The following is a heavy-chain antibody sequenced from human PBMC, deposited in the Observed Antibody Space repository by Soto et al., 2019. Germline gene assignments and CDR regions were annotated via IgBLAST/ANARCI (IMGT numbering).Heavy chain of an antibody. CDR2: ISGSGGST. J-gene: IGHJ3*02. D-gene: IGHD4-17*01. CDR1: GFTFSSYA. Sequence: GGSLRLSCAASGFTFSSYAMSWVRQAPGKGLEWVSAISGSGGSTYYADSGKGRFTIARDNSKNTLYLQMNSLRAEDTAVYYCAKTLDYGDPKNDAFDIWGQGTMVTVSS. V-gene: IGHV3-23*01. CDR3: AKTLDYGDPKNDAFDI.